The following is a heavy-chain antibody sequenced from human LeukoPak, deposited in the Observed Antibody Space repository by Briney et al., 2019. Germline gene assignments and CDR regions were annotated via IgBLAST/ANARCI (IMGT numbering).Heavy chain of an antibody. CDR1: GFTFSSYA. Sequence: GGSLRLSCAASGFTFSSYAMSWVRQAPGKGLEWVSAISGSGGSTYYADSVKGRFTISRDNSKNTLYLQMNSLRAEDTAVYYCAKNSLVVPAAIDYFDYWGQGTLVTVSS. D-gene: IGHD2-2*01. J-gene: IGHJ4*02. CDR3: AKNSLVVPAAIDYFDY. V-gene: IGHV3-23*01. CDR2: ISGSGGST.